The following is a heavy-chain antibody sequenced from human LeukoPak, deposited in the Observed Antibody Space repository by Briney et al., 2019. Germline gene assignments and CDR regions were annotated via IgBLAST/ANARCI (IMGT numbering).Heavy chain of an antibody. CDR1: GFTFSSYW. D-gene: IGHD2-15*01. J-gene: IGHJ4*02. V-gene: IGHV3-7*01. CDR2: INHNGNVN. Sequence: GGSLRLSCAASGFTFSSYWMNWARQAPGKGLEWVASINHNGNVNYYVDSVKGRFTISRDNARNTLYLQMNSLRAEDTAVYYCARGGPIYCSGDSCYPGDYWGQGTLVTVSS. CDR3: ARGGPIYCSGDSCYPGDY.